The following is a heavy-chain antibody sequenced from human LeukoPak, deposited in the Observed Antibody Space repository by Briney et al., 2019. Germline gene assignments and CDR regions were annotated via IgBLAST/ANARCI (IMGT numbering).Heavy chain of an antibody. CDR2: IKEDGSKK. V-gene: IGHV3-7*01. Sequence: GGSLRLSCAASGFTFTRYWMSWVRQAPGKGLEWVANIKEDGSKKNYVDSVKGRFTISRDNAENSVYLQVNSLRVEDAAVYYCAKDIVGGGDDYWGQGTLVTVSS. CDR1: GFTFTRYW. D-gene: IGHD2-21*02. CDR3: AKDIVGGGDDY. J-gene: IGHJ4*02.